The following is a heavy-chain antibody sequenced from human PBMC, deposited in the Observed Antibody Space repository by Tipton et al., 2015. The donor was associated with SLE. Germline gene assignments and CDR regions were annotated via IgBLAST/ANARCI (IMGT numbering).Heavy chain of an antibody. D-gene: IGHD3-16*01. V-gene: IGHV4-34*01. J-gene: IGHJ4*02. CDR1: GGSFSGYY. CDR2: INHSGST. CDR3: ARRGGINY. Sequence: LRLSCAVYGGSFSGYYWSWIRQPPGKGLEWIGEINHSGSTNYNPSLTSRVTISVDTSKNQFSLKLSSVTAADTAVYYCARRGGINYWGQGTLVTVSS.